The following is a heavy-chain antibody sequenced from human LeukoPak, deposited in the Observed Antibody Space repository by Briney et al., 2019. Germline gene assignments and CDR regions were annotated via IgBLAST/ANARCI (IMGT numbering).Heavy chain of an antibody. CDR1: GFTFNSYE. D-gene: IGHD3-22*01. CDR2: IGSSGSAI. V-gene: IGHV3-48*03. J-gene: IGHJ4*02. Sequence: GGSLRLSCEASGFTFNSYEMNWVRQAPGKGLEWVSYIGSSGSAIYYAGSVKGRFTISRDNAKNSLYLQMNSLRVEDTAVYYCARMTYYYDSSGYSHFDYWGQGTLVTVCS. CDR3: ARMTYYYDSSGYSHFDY.